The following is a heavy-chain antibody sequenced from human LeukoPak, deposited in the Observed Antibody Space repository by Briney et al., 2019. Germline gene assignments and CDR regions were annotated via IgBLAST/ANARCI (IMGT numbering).Heavy chain of an antibody. CDR1: GYTFTGYY. Sequence: ASVKVSCKASGYTFTGYYMHWVRQAPGQGLEWMGWINPSGGSTSYAQKFQGRVTMTRDMSTGTVYMELSSLRSEDTAVYYCARDRSSYGFTDDYWGQGTLVTVSS. D-gene: IGHD1-26*01. V-gene: IGHV1-46*01. CDR3: ARDRSSYGFTDDY. J-gene: IGHJ4*02. CDR2: INPSGGST.